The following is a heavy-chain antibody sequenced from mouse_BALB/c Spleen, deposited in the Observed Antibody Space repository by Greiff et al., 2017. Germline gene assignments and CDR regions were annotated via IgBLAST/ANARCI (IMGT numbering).Heavy chain of an antibody. CDR2: ISSGGSYT. Sequence: EVKVVESGGGLVKPGGSLKLSCAASGFPFSSYAMSWVRQSPEKRLEWVAEISSGGSYTYYPDTVTGRFTISRDNAKNTLYLEMSSLRSEDTAMYYCAREENDYDGEFAYWGQGTLVTVSA. J-gene: IGHJ3*01. CDR1: GFPFSSYA. V-gene: IGHV5-9-4*01. CDR3: AREENDYDGEFAY. D-gene: IGHD2-4*01.